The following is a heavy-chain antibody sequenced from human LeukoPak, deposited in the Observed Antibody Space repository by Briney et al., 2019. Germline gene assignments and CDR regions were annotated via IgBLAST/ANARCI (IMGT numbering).Heavy chain of an antibody. Sequence: GGSLRLSCAASGFTFDDYGMSWVRQAPGKGLEWVSGINWNGGSTGYADSVKGRFTISRDNAKKSLYLQMNSLRVEDTALYYCARDGNWNYGFGDYWGQGILVTVSS. CDR1: GFTFDDYG. D-gene: IGHD1-7*01. J-gene: IGHJ4*02. CDR2: INWNGGST. CDR3: ARDGNWNYGFGDY. V-gene: IGHV3-20*04.